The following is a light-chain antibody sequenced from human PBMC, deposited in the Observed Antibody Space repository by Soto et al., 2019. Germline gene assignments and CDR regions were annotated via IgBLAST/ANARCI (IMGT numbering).Light chain of an antibody. Sequence: QSVLTQPPSASGTPGQRVTISCSGSSSNIGSNYVYWYQQLPGTAPKLLIYRNNQRPPGVPDRFSGSKSGTSASLAISGLRYEDEADYYCAAWDDSLSGPVFGGGTQLTVL. CDR2: RNN. CDR3: AAWDDSLSGPV. J-gene: IGLJ7*01. V-gene: IGLV1-47*01. CDR1: SSNIGSNY.